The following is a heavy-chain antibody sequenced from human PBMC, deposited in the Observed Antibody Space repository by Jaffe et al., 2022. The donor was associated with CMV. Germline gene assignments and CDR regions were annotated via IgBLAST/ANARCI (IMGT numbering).Heavy chain of an antibody. D-gene: IGHD2-8*01. CDR2: INHSGST. V-gene: IGHV4-34*01. CDR1: GGSFSGYY. CDR3: ARGRCTNGVCSRWFDP. Sequence: QVQLQQWGAGLLKPSETLSLTCAVYGGSFSGYYWSWIRQPPGKGLEWIGEINHSGSTNYNPSLKSRVTISVDTSKNQFSLKLSSVTAADTAVYYCARGRCTNGVCSRWFDPWGQGTLVTVSS. J-gene: IGHJ5*02.